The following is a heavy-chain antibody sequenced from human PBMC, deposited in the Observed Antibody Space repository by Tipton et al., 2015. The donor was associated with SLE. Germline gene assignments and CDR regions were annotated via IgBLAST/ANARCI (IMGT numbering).Heavy chain of an antibody. Sequence: TLSLTCTVSGGSISSSSYYWGWIRQPPGKGLEWIGSIYYSGSTYYNPSLKSRVTISVDTSKNQFSLKLSSVTAADTAVYYCASLRYFDWPLFDYWGRGTLVTVSS. CDR3: ASLRYFDWPLFDY. J-gene: IGHJ4*02. D-gene: IGHD3-9*01. V-gene: IGHV4-39*01. CDR2: IYYSGST. CDR1: GGSISSSSYY.